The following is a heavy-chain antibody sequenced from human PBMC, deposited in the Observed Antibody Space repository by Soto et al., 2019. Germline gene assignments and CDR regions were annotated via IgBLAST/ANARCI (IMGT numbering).Heavy chain of an antibody. Sequence: ASVKVSCKASGYTVTSYGISWVRQAPGQGLEWMGWISAYNGNTNYAQKRQGRVTMTTDTSTSTAYMELRSLRSDDTAVYYCARENIVVVPAAMINSNWFDPWGQGTLVTVSS. J-gene: IGHJ5*02. V-gene: IGHV1-18*01. CDR3: ARENIVVVPAAMINSNWFDP. CDR1: GYTVTSYG. D-gene: IGHD2-2*01. CDR2: ISAYNGNT.